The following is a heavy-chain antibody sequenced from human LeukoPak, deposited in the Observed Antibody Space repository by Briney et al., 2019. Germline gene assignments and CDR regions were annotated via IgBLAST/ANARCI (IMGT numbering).Heavy chain of an antibody. V-gene: IGHV4-34*01. D-gene: IGHD1-1*01. Sequence: SETLSLTCAAYGGSFSGYYWSWIRQPPGKGLEWIGEINHSGSTNYNPSLKSRVTISVDTSKNQFSLKLSSVTAADTAVYYCASLGTTGTTFDYWGQGTLVTVSS. J-gene: IGHJ4*02. CDR3: ASLGTTGTTFDY. CDR2: INHSGST. CDR1: GGSFSGYY.